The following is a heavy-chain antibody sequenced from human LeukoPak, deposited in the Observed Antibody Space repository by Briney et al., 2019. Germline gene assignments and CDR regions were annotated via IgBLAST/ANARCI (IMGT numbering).Heavy chain of an antibody. CDR2: IYYSGST. CDR3: ARARTYLTTVTAFDY. Sequence: IXXYYWSWIRQXXXXGLEWIGYIYYSGSTNYNPSLKSRVTISVDTSKNQFSLKLSSVTAADTAVYYCARARTYLTTVTAFDYWGQGTLVTVSS. CDR1: IXXYY. D-gene: IGHD4-17*01. J-gene: IGHJ4*02. V-gene: IGHV4-59*01.